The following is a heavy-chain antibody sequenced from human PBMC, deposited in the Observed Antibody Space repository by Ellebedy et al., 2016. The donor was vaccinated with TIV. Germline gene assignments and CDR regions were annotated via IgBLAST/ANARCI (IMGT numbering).Heavy chain of an antibody. D-gene: IGHD2-21*01. CDR3: ARERCESDGYCNHDAFDI. Sequence: GESLKISCAASGFNFSTYGMNWVRQAPGKGLEWDSSISGSGAITYYADSVKGRFTISRDNSKNTLYLQMTSLRVEDTAAYYCARERCESDGYCNHDAFDIWGQGTMVTVSS. J-gene: IGHJ3*02. V-gene: IGHV3-23*01. CDR2: ISGSGAIT. CDR1: GFNFSTYG.